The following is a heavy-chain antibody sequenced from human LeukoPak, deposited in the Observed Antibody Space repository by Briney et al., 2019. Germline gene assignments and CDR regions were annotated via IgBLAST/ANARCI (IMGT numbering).Heavy chain of an antibody. J-gene: IGHJ4*02. D-gene: IGHD1-26*01. CDR3: ARLPGSGSYIDY. Sequence: PSETLSLTCAVYGVSFSGYYWSWIRQPPGKGLEWIGEINHSGSTNYNPSLKSRVTISVDTSKNQFSLKLSSVTAADTAVYYCARLPGSGSYIDYWGQGTLVTVSS. CDR1: GVSFSGYY. V-gene: IGHV4-34*01. CDR2: INHSGST.